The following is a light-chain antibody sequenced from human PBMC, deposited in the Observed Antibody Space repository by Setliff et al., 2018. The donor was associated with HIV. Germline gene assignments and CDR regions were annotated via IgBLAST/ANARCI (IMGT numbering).Light chain of an antibody. V-gene: IGLV2-14*01. CDR1: SSDVGAFNY. Sequence: QSALTQPASVSGSPGQSITMSCTGTSSDVGAFNYVSWYQHHPGKAPELIIYDVDNRPSGVSTRFSGSKSVNTASLTISGLQPEDEADYYCTSYTATNTLVFGSGTKVTV. CDR2: DVD. J-gene: IGLJ1*01. CDR3: TSYTATNTLV.